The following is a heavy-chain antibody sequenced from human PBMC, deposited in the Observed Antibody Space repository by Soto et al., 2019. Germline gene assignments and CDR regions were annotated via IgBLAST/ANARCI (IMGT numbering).Heavy chain of an antibody. V-gene: IGHV2-5*02. Sequence: QITLKESGPTLVKPTQTLTLTCTFSGFSLSTSGVGVGWIRQPPGKALEWLALIYWDDDKRYSPSLKSRLTISKDTSKNQVVLTMTNMDPVDTPTYYCAHRLGGDYADYWGQGTLVTVSS. J-gene: IGHJ4*02. CDR2: IYWDDDK. CDR1: GFSLSTSGVG. CDR3: AHRLGGDYADY.